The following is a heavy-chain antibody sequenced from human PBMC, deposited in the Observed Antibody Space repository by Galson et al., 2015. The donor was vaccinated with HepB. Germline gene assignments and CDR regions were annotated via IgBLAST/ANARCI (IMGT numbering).Heavy chain of an antibody. CDR2: ISYDGSNK. CDR1: GFTFSGYA. D-gene: IGHD2-21*02. Sequence: SLRLSCAASGFTFSGYAMHWVRQAPGKGLEWVAVISYDGSNKYYADSVKGRFTISRDNSKNTLYLQMNSLRAEDTAVYYCARDQVLMVVTAILDYWGQGTLVTVSS. CDR3: ARDQVLMVVTAILDY. J-gene: IGHJ4*02. V-gene: IGHV3-30*04.